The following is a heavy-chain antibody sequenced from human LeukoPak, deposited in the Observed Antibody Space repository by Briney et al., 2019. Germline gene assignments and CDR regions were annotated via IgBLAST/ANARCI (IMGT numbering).Heavy chain of an antibody. J-gene: IGHJ6*02. V-gene: IGHV4-39*01. D-gene: IGHD6-13*01. Sequence: KTSETLSLTCTVSGGSISSYYWGWIRQPPGKGLEWIGSIYYSGSTYYNPSLKSRVTISVDTSKNQSSLKLSSVTAADTAVYYCARLGAPGGTRSGYYYYGMDVRGQGTTVTVSS. CDR1: GGSISSYY. CDR2: IYYSGST. CDR3: ARLGAPGGTRSGYYYYGMDV.